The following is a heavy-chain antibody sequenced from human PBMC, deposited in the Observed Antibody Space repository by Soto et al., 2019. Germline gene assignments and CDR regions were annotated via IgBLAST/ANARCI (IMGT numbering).Heavy chain of an antibody. Sequence: ASVKVSCKASGYTFTSYGISWVRQAPGQGLEWMGWISAYNGNTNYAQKLQGRVTMTTGTSTSTAYMELRSLRSDDTAENYCARDLVEDYYDSSGYSDYWGQGTLVTVSS. J-gene: IGHJ4*02. D-gene: IGHD3-22*01. CDR2: ISAYNGNT. CDR3: ARDLVEDYYDSSGYSDY. V-gene: IGHV1-18*01. CDR1: GYTFTSYG.